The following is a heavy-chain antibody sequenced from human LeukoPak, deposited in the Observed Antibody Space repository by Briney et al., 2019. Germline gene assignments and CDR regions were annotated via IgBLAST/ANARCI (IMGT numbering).Heavy chain of an antibody. J-gene: IGHJ4*02. CDR2: IHPSGGNT. CDR3: ARGSLIGGIADD. D-gene: IGHD6-13*01. CDR1: GYTFTSYY. V-gene: IGHV1-46*01. Sequence: ASVKVSCKASGYTFTSYYMHWVRQAPGQGLEWMGIIHPSGGNTTYAQKFQGRVTMTRDTSTSTVYMELSSLRSGDTAVYFCARGSLIGGIADDWGQGTLVTVSS.